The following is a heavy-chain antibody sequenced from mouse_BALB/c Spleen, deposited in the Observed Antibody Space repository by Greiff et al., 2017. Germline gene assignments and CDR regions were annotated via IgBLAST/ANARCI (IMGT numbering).Heavy chain of an antibody. CDR2: ISSGSSTI. V-gene: IGHV5-17*02. J-gene: IGHJ1*01. D-gene: IGHD1-1*02. Sequence: DVKLVESGGGLVQPGGSRKLSCAASGFTFSSFGMHWVRQAPEKGLEWVAYISSGSSTIYYADTVKGRFTISRDNPKNTLFLQMTSLRSEDTAMYYCARSFRVAFDVWGAGTTVTVSS. CDR3: ARSFRVAFDV. CDR1: GFTFSSFG.